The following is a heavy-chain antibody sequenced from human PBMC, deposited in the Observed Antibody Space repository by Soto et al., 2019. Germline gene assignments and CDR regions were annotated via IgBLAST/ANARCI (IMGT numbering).Heavy chain of an antibody. CDR2: IWYDGSNK. CDR1: GFTFSSYG. CDR3: ARDSIGRYFDLPRIHYYMDV. Sequence: PGGSLRLSCAASGFTFSSYGMHWVRQAPGKGLEWVAVIWYDGSNKYYADSVKGRFTISRDNSKNTLYLQMNSLRAEDTAVYYCARDSIGRYFDLPRIHYYMDVWGKGTTVTVSS. J-gene: IGHJ6*03. V-gene: IGHV3-33*01. D-gene: IGHD3-9*01.